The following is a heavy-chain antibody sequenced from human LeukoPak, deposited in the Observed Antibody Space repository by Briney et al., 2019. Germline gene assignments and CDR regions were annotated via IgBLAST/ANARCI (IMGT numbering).Heavy chain of an antibody. V-gene: IGHV3-7*05. CDR3: ARDPYSSTWSYGMDV. CDR1: GFTFSNYW. Sequence: GGSLRLSCAASGFTFSNYWMSWARQAPGKGLEWVANIKQDGSEEVYVDSVKGRFTISRDNAKNSLFLQMNTLRAEDTAVYYCARDPYSSTWSYGMDVWGQGTTVTVSS. D-gene: IGHD6-6*01. J-gene: IGHJ6*02. CDR2: IKQDGSEE.